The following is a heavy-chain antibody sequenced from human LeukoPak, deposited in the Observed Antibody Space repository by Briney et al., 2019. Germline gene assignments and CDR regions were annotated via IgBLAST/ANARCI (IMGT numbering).Heavy chain of an antibody. V-gene: IGHV1-69*05. CDR1: GGTFSSYA. D-gene: IGHD1-26*01. CDR2: IIPIFGTA. Sequence: GASVKVSCKASGGTFSSYAISCVRQAPGQGLEWMGGIIPIFGTANYAQKFQGRVTITTDESTSTAYMELSSLRSEDTAVYYCAMAIVRYDAFDIWGQGTMVTVSS. J-gene: IGHJ3*02. CDR3: AMAIVRYDAFDI.